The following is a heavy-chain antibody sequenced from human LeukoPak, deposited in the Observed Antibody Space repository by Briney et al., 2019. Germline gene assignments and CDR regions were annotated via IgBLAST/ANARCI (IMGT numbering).Heavy chain of an antibody. CDR3: ARGHRWLALDAFDI. D-gene: IGHD6-19*01. CDR1: GFTFSSYG. CDR2: ISGSAGST. V-gene: IGHV3-23*01. J-gene: IGHJ3*02. Sequence: PGGSLRLSCAASGFTFSSYGMSWVRQAPGKGLGWVSAISGSAGSTYYADSVKGRFTISRDNSKNTLYLQMNSLRAEDTAVYYCARGHRWLALDAFDIWGQGTMVTVSS.